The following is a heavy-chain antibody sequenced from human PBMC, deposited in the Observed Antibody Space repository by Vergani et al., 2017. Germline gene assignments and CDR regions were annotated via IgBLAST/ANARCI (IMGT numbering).Heavy chain of an antibody. CDR1: GGSISSGSYY. CDR3: AGGYSYVGDY. J-gene: IGHJ4*02. V-gene: IGHV4-61*02. D-gene: IGHD5-18*01. CDR2: IYTSGST. Sequence: QVQLQESGPGLVKPSQTLSLTCTVSGGSISSGSYYWSWIRQPAGKGLEWIGRIYTSGSTNYNPSLKSRVTISVDTSKNKFSLKLSSVTAADTAVYYCAGGYSYVGDYWGQGTLVTVSS.